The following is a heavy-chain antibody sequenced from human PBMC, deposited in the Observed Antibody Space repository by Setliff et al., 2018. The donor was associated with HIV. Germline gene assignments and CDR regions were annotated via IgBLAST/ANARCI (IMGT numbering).Heavy chain of an antibody. CDR3: GRSGGWWGHSNPHPFYYYMDV. Sequence: ASVKVSCKVSGGTLGSYAINWVRQAPGQGLEWIGGIIPEFGVASHTPKMEGRLTVDTDKSRTTIYMVLSNLRFDDTAVYYCGRSGGWWGHSNPHPFYYYMDVWGKGTSVTVSS. V-gene: IGHV1-69*10. CDR1: GGTLGSYA. J-gene: IGHJ6*03. D-gene: IGHD2-15*01. CDR2: IIPEFGVA.